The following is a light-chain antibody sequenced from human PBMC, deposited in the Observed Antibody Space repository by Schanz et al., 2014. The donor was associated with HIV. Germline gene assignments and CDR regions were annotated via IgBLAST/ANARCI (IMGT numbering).Light chain of an antibody. CDR3: SSYTTSSAPVL. CDR1: SSDVGGYNY. V-gene: IGLV2-14*03. J-gene: IGLJ3*02. CDR2: DVS. Sequence: QSALTQPASVSGSPGQSITISCTGTSSDVGGYNYVSWYQQHPGKAPKLIIYDVSNRPSGVSIRFSGSKSGNTASLTISELQTEDEADYYCSSYTTSSAPVLFGGGTKLTVL.